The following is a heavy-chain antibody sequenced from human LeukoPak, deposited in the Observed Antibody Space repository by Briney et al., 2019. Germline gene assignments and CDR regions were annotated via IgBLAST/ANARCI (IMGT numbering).Heavy chain of an antibody. CDR2: IYYSGRT. D-gene: IGHD3-22*01. CDR3: AKRDDSGGNLVDL. J-gene: IGHJ4*02. V-gene: IGHV4-39*02. Sequence: ETLSLTCTVSGGSVRSGSHYWAWIRQPPGQGLEWIGSIYYSGRTYYNPSLENRVTISIDTSKHHFSLKLSSLSAADTSVYYCAKRDDSGGNLVDLWGQGTLVTVFS. CDR1: GGSVRSGSHY.